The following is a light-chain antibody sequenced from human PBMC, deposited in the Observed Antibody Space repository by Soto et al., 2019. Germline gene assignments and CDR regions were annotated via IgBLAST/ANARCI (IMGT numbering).Light chain of an antibody. J-gene: IGKJ4*01. Sequence: DIPMTQSPSSLSASVGDRVTITCRASQTISDYLNWYQQKPGKAPNLLISAASTLQSGVPSRFSGSGSGTDFTLTINSLQPEDFATYYCQQSYTTPLTFGGGTKVDIK. V-gene: IGKV1-39*01. CDR3: QQSYTTPLT. CDR2: AAS. CDR1: QTISDY.